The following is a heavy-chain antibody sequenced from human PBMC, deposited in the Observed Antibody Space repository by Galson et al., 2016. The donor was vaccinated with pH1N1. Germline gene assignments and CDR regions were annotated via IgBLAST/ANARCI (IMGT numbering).Heavy chain of an antibody. CDR1: GDTFNYYT. CDR3: ARDGEGYYMDV. D-gene: IGHD3-10*01. V-gene: IGHV1-69*04. Sequence: SVKVSCKASGDTFNYYTIHWVRQAPGQGLQWMGRIIPVVSLPTYAQTFQGRVTISADKSTTTVHMHLSSLRSEDTAVYYCARDGEGYYMDVWGKGTTVIVSS. J-gene: IGHJ6*03. CDR2: IIPVVSLP.